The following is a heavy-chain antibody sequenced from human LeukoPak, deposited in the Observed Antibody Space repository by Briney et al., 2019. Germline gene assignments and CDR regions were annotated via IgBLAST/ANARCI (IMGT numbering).Heavy chain of an antibody. CDR1: GGSFSGYY. J-gene: IGHJ3*02. CDR2: INHSGST. V-gene: IGHV4-34*01. CDR3: AREGARWEPSFSAFDI. Sequence: SETLPLTCAVYGGSFSGYYWSWIRQPPGKGLEWIGEINHSGSTNYNPSLKSRVTISVDTSKNQFSLKLSSVTAADTAVYYCAREGARWEPSFSAFDIWGQGTMVTVSS. D-gene: IGHD1-26*01.